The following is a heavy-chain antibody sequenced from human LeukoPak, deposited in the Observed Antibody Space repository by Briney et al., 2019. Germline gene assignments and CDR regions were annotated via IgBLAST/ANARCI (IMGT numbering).Heavy chain of an antibody. Sequence: PGGSLRLSCAASGFTFSSYWMSWVRQAPGKGLEWVANIKQDGSERYYVDSVKGRFTISRDNAKNSLYLQMNSLRAEDTAVYYCARGETGYSSGQEGDSFDYWGQGTLVTVSS. CDR3: ARGETGYSSGQEGDSFDY. J-gene: IGHJ4*02. V-gene: IGHV3-7*03. CDR2: IKQDGSER. D-gene: IGHD6-19*01. CDR1: GFTFSSYW.